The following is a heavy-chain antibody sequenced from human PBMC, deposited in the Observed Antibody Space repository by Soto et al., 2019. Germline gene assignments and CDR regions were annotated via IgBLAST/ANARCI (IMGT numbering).Heavy chain of an antibody. CDR3: ARGGGGYKLDD. J-gene: IGHJ4*02. CDR1: GGSISSYF. V-gene: IGHV4-59*01. Sequence: PSETLSLTCTVSGGSISSYFWSWIRQPPGKGLEWIGYIYYSGSTNYNPSLKSRVTISVDTSKNQFSLKLSSVTAADTAVYYCARGGGGYKLDDWGQGIRVTVAS. CDR2: IYYSGST. D-gene: IGHD6-25*01.